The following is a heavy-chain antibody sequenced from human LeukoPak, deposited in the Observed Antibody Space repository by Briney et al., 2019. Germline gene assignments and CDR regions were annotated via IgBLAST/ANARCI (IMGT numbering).Heavy chain of an antibody. CDR3: AGGQMFTSGGFDN. V-gene: IGHV3-53*01. CDR2: IYTGGNE. Sequence: GGSLRLSCAASGFSVSSKYMSWVRQAPGKGLEWVSVIYTGGNEYYADSVKGRFTISRDNSKNMVYLQMSSLRAEDTALYYCAGGQMFTSGGFDNWGQGALVTVSS. CDR1: GFSVSSKY. D-gene: IGHD6-19*01. J-gene: IGHJ4*02.